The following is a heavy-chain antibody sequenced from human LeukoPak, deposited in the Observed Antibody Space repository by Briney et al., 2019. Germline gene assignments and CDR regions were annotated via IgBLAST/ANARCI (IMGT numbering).Heavy chain of an antibody. CDR3: AKAMGATLFDY. CDR1: GFTFDDYG. CDR2: ISGSGGST. Sequence: GGSLRLSCAASGFTFDDYGMSWVRQAPGKGLEWVSGISGSGGSTYYADSVKGRFTIPRDNSKNTLYLQMNSLRAGDTAVYYCAKAMGATLFDYWGQGTLVTVSS. V-gene: IGHV3-23*01. J-gene: IGHJ4*02. D-gene: IGHD1-26*01.